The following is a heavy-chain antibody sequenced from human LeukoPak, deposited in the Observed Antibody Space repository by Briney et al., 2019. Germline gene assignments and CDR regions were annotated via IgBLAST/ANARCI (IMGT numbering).Heavy chain of an antibody. V-gene: IGHV4-34*01. Sequence: PSETLSLTCAVYGGSFSGYYWSWIRQPPGKGLEWIGEINHSGSTNYNPSLKSRVTISVDTSKNQFSLKLSSVTAADTAVYYCASFGSSWYTGWGQGTLVTVSS. D-gene: IGHD6-13*01. CDR1: GGSFSGYY. CDR3: ASFGSSWYTG. J-gene: IGHJ1*01. CDR2: INHSGST.